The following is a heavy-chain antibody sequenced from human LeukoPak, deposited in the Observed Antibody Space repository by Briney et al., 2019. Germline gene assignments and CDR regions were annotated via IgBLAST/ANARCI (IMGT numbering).Heavy chain of an antibody. CDR1: GFNFVNYA. J-gene: IGHJ4*02. D-gene: IGHD3-3*01. CDR2: ISYDGSFQ. V-gene: IGHV3-30*04. Sequence: GGSLRLSCAASGFNFVNYAMHWVRQAPGKGLDWVALISYDGSFQSYADSVKGRFTIPRDSSTNTVSLQMNSLRDEDTAMYYCAREIRGYYAAYWGQGILVTVSS. CDR3: AREIRGYYAAY.